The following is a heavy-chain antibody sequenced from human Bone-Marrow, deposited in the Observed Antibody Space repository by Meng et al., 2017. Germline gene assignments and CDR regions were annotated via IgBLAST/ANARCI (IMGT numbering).Heavy chain of an antibody. CDR1: GYAFTDHQ. CDR2: VDPDDGRT. V-gene: IGHV1-69-2*01. J-gene: IGHJ5*02. D-gene: IGHD3-10*02. Sequence: EVQLVQSVAEVKRPGASVKISCKVSGYAFTDHQIHWVQQAPGKGLEWMGVVDPDDGRTVYAEKFQGRVTFTADTSIDTAYMELSSLNSEDTAMYYCASEATNCSSTMCFSGWFDPWGQGTLVTVSS. CDR3: ASEATNCSSTMCFSGWFDP.